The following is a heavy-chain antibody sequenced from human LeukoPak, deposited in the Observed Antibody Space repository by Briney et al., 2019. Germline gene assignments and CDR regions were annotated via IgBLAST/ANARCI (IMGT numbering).Heavy chain of an antibody. CDR2: INPNSGGT. J-gene: IGHJ4*02. Sequence: ASVKVSCKSSGYTLTGYYMHGVRQAPGRGLEWMGWINPNSGGTNYAQKFQGRVTMTRDTSISTAYMELSRLRSDDTAVYYCARDRIRGYSYATPGLWGQGTLVTVST. V-gene: IGHV1-2*02. CDR3: ARDRIRGYSYATPGL. CDR1: GYTLTGYY. D-gene: IGHD5-18*01.